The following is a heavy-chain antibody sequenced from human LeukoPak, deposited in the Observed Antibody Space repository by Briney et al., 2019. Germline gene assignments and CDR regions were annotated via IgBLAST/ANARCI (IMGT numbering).Heavy chain of an antibody. V-gene: IGHV5-51*01. J-gene: IGHJ4*02. D-gene: IGHD6-19*01. Sequence: GESLKISCQGSGYSITTYWIAWVRHMPGKGLECMGIIYPGDSDTRYSPSFQGHVTITADKSISTAYLQWSSLRASDNAMYYCTRQRRSSGWPNDYWGQGTLVTVSS. CDR3: TRQRRSSGWPNDY. CDR2: IYPGDSDT. CDR1: GYSITTYW.